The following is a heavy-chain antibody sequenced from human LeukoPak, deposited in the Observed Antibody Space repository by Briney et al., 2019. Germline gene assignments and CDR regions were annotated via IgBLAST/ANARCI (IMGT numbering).Heavy chain of an antibody. D-gene: IGHD5-12*01. CDR1: GGSISPFY. CDR2: IYYTGGT. J-gene: IGHJ4*02. Sequence: PSETLSLTCTVSGGSISPFYWNWIRQPPGKGLEWIGYIYYTGGTSYSPSLNSRATISVDTSKNQISLKLSSVTAADTAVYYCTRHSVSQWLPHRWGQGTLVTVSS. CDR3: TRHSVSQWLPHR. V-gene: IGHV4-59*08.